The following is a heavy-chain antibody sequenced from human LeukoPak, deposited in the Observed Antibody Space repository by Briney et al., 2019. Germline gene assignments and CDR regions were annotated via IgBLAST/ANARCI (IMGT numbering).Heavy chain of an antibody. CDR1: GFTFSSYG. J-gene: IGHJ6*02. D-gene: IGHD6-13*01. CDR2: ISYDGSNK. Sequence: GGSLRLSCAASGFTFSSYGMHWVRQAPGKGLEWVAVISYDGSNKYYADSVKGRFTIFRDNSKNTLYLQMNSLRAEDTAVYYCAKDLYQGAAGTSFLARPGRMDVWGQGTTVTVSS. V-gene: IGHV3-30*18. CDR3: AKDLYQGAAGTSFLARPGRMDV.